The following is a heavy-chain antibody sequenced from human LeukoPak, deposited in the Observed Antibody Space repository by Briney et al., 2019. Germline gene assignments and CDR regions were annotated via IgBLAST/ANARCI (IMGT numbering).Heavy chain of an antibody. CDR1: GGSISSYY. V-gene: IGHV4-59*12. Sequence: KPSETLSLTCTVSGGSISSYYWSWIRQPPGKGLEWIGYIYYSGSTNYNPSLKSRVTISVDTSKNQFSLKLSSVTAADTAVYYCASTKTQAYDFWSGYYSRYFDLWGRGTLVTVSS. J-gene: IGHJ2*01. CDR3: ASTKTQAYDFWSGYYSRYFDL. CDR2: IYYSGST. D-gene: IGHD3-3*01.